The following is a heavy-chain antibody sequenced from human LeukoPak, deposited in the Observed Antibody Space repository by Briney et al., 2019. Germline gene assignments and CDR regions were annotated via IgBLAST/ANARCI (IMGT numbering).Heavy chain of an antibody. V-gene: IGHV1-46*01. CDR2: INPSGGST. Sequence: ASVKVSCKASGYTFTSYYMHWVRQTPGQGLEWMGIINPSGGSTSYAQKFQGRVTITADESTSTAYMELSSLRSEDTAVYYCARDGYYYDSSGYYYGDFQHWGQGTLVTVSS. CDR3: ARDGYYYDSSGYYYGDFQH. D-gene: IGHD3-22*01. J-gene: IGHJ1*01. CDR1: GYTFTSYY.